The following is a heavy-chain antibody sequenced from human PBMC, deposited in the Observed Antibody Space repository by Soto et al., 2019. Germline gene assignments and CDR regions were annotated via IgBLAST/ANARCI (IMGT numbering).Heavy chain of an antibody. J-gene: IGHJ3*01. Sequence: PGGSLRLSCAASEFTFRSYWMHWVRQSPGKGLVWVSRISGDGSSTTYADSVRGRFTISRDNAKNTVYLQMDSLRAEDTAVYYCARSLPGTYGAFDLWGQWTIGTVS. D-gene: IGHD1-7*01. CDR3: ARSLPGTYGAFDL. V-gene: IGHV3-74*01. CDR2: ISGDGSST. CDR1: EFTFRSYW.